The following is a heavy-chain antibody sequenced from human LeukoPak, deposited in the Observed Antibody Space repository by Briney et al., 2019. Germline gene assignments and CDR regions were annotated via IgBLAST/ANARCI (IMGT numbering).Heavy chain of an antibody. Sequence: GGSLRLSCAASGFTFSSYWMHWVRQAPGKGLVWVSRINSDGSSTSYADSVKGRFTISRDNAKNTLYLQMNSLRAEDTAVYYCARGFYGSGSPYYFDYWGQETLVTVSS. CDR3: ARGFYGSGSPYYFDY. CDR1: GFTFSSYW. D-gene: IGHD3-10*01. J-gene: IGHJ4*02. V-gene: IGHV3-74*01. CDR2: INSDGSST.